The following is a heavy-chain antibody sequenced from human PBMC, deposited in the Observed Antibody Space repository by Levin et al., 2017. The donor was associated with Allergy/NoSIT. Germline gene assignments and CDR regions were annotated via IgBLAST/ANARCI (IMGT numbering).Heavy chain of an antibody. CDR1: GFTFSNYV. Sequence: GESLKISCAASGFTFSNYVMHWVRPAPRKGLEWVGVISDDGSSDFYIDSVTGRFPISRDNSKNRLYLQMDSLRAEDTALYYSVREIAEEGTWGQGTLVIVSS. V-gene: IGHV3-30*13. CDR2: ISDDGSSD. CDR3: VREIAEEGT. J-gene: IGHJ4*02. D-gene: IGHD1-1*01.